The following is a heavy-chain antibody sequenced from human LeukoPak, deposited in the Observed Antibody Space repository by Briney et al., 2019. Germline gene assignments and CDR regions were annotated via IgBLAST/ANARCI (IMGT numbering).Heavy chain of an antibody. V-gene: IGHV4-59*01. J-gene: IGHJ4*02. CDR2: IYYSGST. CDR3: ARGPKWELFDY. CDR1: GGSISSYY. Sequence: SETPSLTCTVSGGSISSYYWSWIRQPPGKGLEWIGYIYYSGSTNYNPSLKSRVTISVDTSKNQLSLKLSSVTAADTAVYYCARGPKWELFDYWGQGTLVTVSS. D-gene: IGHD1-26*01.